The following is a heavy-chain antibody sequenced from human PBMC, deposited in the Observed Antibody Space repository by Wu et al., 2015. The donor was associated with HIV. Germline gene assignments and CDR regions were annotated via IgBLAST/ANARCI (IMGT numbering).Heavy chain of an antibody. Sequence: QVQLQESGPGLVKPSETLSLTCTVSGGSIGSHYWNWIRQSPGKELEWIGLIFHSGSTIHNPSLKSRLTMSVDTSKNQSSLKLGSVTAADTAVYFCARARPHCDTTTCYHNYYMDVWGKGTAVTVSS. D-gene: IGHD2-2*01. J-gene: IGHJ6*03. V-gene: IGHV4-59*11. CDR2: IFHSGST. CDR3: ARARPHCDTTTCYHNYYMDV. CDR1: GGSIGSHY.